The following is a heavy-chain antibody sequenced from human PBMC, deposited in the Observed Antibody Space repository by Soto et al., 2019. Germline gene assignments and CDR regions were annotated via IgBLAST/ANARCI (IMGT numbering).Heavy chain of an antibody. V-gene: IGHV4-34*01. CDR2: INHSGTT. D-gene: IGHD4-17*01. Sequence: SETLSLTCAVYGGSFSGYYWSWIRQPPGKGLEWIGEINHSGTTNYNPSLKSRVTISVDTSKNQFSLTLSPVTAADTAVYYCARVGVRDGDYGVSRFDPWGQGTLVTVAS. CDR1: GGSFSGYY. CDR3: ARVGVRDGDYGVSRFDP. J-gene: IGHJ5*02.